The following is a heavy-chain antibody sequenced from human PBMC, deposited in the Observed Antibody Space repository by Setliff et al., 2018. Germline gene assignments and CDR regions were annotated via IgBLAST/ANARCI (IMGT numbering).Heavy chain of an antibody. D-gene: IGHD6-19*01. CDR3: ARDRQWLVHGYYYYGMDV. V-gene: IGHV4-39*07. CDR2: IYHSGST. Sequence: SETLSLTCTVSGGSISSRTYYWGWVRQPPGKGLEWIVSIYHSGSTYYNPSLKSRVTISVDTSKNQFSLKLSSVTAADTAVYYCARDRQWLVHGYYYYGMDVWGQGTTVTVSS. J-gene: IGHJ6*02. CDR1: GGSISSRTYY.